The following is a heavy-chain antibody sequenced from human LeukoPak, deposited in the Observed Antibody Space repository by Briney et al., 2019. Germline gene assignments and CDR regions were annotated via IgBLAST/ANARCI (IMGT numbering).Heavy chain of an antibody. CDR3: ASAPVGGTTLGFDY. CDR2: INHSGST. J-gene: IGHJ4*02. CDR1: GASYSGYY. V-gene: IGHV4-34*01. D-gene: IGHD1-26*01. Sequence: PSETLSLTCAVYGASYSGYYWSWIHQPLGKELEWNWEINHSGSTNYNPSLKSRVTISVDTSKNQFSLKLSSVTAADTAVYYRASAPVGGTTLGFDYWGQGTLVTVSS.